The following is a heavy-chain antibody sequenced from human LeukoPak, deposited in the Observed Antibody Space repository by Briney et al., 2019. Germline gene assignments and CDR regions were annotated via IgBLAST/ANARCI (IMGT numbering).Heavy chain of an antibody. CDR1: GFSVSSSY. J-gene: IGHJ2*01. V-gene: IGHV3-53*01. Sequence: GGSLTLSCAASGFSVSSSYMSWVRQAPGTGLEWVSIFYPGGTTYYADPVKGRFTTSRDNSKNTVNLQMNSLRAEDSAVYFCVRESRSGTNWYFDLWGRGSLVTVSS. D-gene: IGHD1-1*01. CDR3: VRESRSGTNWYFDL. CDR2: FYPGGTT.